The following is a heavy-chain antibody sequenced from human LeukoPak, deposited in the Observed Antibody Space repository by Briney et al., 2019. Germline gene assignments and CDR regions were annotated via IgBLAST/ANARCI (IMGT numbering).Heavy chain of an antibody. CDR1: GASISGSGYY. J-gene: IGHJ3*02. V-gene: IGHV4-39*07. CDR3: ARDRNFGRYGAFDI. D-gene: IGHD3-16*01. CDR2: IYYSGST. Sequence: SETLSLTCTVSGASISGSGYYWGWIRQPPGKGLEWIGSIYYSGSTYYNPSLKSRVTISVDTSKNQFSLKLSSVTAADTAVYYCARDRNFGRYGAFDIWGQGTMVTVSS.